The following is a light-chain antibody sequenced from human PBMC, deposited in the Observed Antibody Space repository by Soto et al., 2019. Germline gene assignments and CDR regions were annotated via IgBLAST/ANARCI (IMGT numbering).Light chain of an antibody. CDR1: QDISNY. CDR3: QQYDNLPIT. V-gene: IGKV1-33*01. CDR2: DAS. Sequence: GDRVTITCQARQDISNYLDWYQQKPGKAPKLLIYDASNLETGVTSRFSGSGSGTDFTFTISSLQPEDIATYYCQQYDNLPITFGQGTRLETK. J-gene: IGKJ5*01.